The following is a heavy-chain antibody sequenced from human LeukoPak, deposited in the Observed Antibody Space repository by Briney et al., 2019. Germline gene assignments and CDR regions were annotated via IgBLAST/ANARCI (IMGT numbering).Heavy chain of an antibody. CDR1: GFTFSSYW. J-gene: IGHJ1*01. D-gene: IGHD3-22*01. CDR2: INSDGSST. Sequence: PGGSLRLSCAASGFTFSSYWMHWVRQAPGKGLVWVSRINSDGSSTSYADSVKGRFTISRDNTKNTLYLQMNSLRVEDTAVYYCAKDGHYDSSGFTLQYWGQGTLVTVSS. CDR3: AKDGHYDSSGFTLQY. V-gene: IGHV3-74*01.